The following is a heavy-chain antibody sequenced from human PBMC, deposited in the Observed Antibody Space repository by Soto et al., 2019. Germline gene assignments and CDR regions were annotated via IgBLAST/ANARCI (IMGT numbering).Heavy chain of an antibody. J-gene: IGHJ6*02. Sequence: SQTLSLTCAISGDSVSSNSAAWNWIRQSPSRGLEWLGRTYYRSKWYNDYAVSVKSRITINPDTSKNQFSLQLNSVTPEDTAVYYCAGMEYSSSSGDYYYYGMDVWGQGTTVTVSS. CDR1: GDSVSSNSAA. CDR2: TYYRSKWYN. D-gene: IGHD6-6*01. CDR3: AGMEYSSSSGDYYYYGMDV. V-gene: IGHV6-1*01.